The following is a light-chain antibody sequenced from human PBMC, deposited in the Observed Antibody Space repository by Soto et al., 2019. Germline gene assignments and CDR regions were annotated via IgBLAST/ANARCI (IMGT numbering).Light chain of an antibody. Sequence: DIQMTQSPSSLSASVGDRVTITFQASQDIKNYLNWYQQKSGKAPKLLIYDASDLETGVPSRFSGSGSGTDFTFTINSLQPEDIATYYCQQYDNLPLTFGGGPKVEIK. CDR1: QDIKNY. CDR3: QQYDNLPLT. CDR2: DAS. V-gene: IGKV1-33*01. J-gene: IGKJ4*01.